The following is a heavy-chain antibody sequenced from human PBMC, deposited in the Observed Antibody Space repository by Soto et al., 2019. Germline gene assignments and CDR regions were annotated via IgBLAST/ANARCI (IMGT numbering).Heavy chain of an antibody. CDR3: ARGLGVVPAAYYYYMDV. J-gene: IGHJ6*03. CDR2: INHSGST. V-gene: IGHV4-34*01. D-gene: IGHD2-2*01. Sequence: SETLSLTCAVYGGSFSGYYWSWIRQPPGKGLEWIGEINHSGSTNYNPSLKSRVTISVDTSKNQFSLKLSSVTAADTAVYYCARGLGVVPAAYYYYMDVWGKGTTVTVSS. CDR1: GGSFSGYY.